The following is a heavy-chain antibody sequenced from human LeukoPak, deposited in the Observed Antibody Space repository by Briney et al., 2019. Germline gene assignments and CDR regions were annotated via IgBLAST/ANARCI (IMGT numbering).Heavy chain of an antibody. CDR1: GFTFSSYG. CDR3: AKPSDCSSTSCHFDY. Sequence: GGSLRLSCAASGFTFSSYGMHWVRQAPGKGLEWVAFIRYDGSNKYYADSVKGRFTISRDNSKNTLYLQMNSLRAEDTAVYYCAKPSDCSSTSCHFDYWGQGTLVTVSS. D-gene: IGHD2-2*01. CDR2: IRYDGSNK. V-gene: IGHV3-30*02. J-gene: IGHJ4*02.